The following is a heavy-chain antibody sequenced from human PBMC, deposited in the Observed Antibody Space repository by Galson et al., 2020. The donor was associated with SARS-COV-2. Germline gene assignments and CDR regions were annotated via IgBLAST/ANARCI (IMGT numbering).Heavy chain of an antibody. CDR1: GFTFSSYA. J-gene: IGHJ4*02. V-gene: IGHV3-30*04. Sequence: GGSLRLSCAASGFTFSSYAMHWVRQAPGKGLEWVAVISYDGSNKYYADSVKGRFTISRDNSKNTLYLQMNSLRAEDTAVYYCARTPAGYSGSYPFDYWGQGTLVTVSS. CDR3: ARTPAGYSGSYPFDY. CDR2: ISYDGSNK. D-gene: IGHD1-26*01.